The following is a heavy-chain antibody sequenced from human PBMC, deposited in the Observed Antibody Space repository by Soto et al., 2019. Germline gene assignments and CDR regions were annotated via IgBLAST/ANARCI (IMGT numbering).Heavy chain of an antibody. CDR1: GDSVSSNSAG. CDR3: ARGSWDDVSGHGYKDV. D-gene: IGHD1-1*01. Sequence: SQTLSLTCDISGDSVSSNSAGWNWIRQTPSRGLEWLGRTYYKSKWYYTYAASVKSRITVSPDTSKNQFSLQLTSVTPEDTAVYYCARGSWDDVSGHGYKDVWNKGTAVTVS. CDR2: TYYKSKWYY. V-gene: IGHV6-1*01. J-gene: IGHJ6*03.